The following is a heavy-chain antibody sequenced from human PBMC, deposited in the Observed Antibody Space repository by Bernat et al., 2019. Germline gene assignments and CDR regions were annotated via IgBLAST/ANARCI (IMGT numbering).Heavy chain of an antibody. CDR2: IYPGDSDT. Sequence: EVQLVQSGAEVKKPGESLKISCKGSGYSFTSYWIGWVRQMPGKGLEWMGSIYPGDSDTRYSPSFQGKVTISADKSISTAYLQWSSLKASDTAMYYCARGVVVPAATLSFDYWGQGTLVTVSS. CDR3: ARGVVVPAATLSFDY. J-gene: IGHJ4*02. D-gene: IGHD2-2*01. CDR1: GYSFTSYW. V-gene: IGHV5-51*01.